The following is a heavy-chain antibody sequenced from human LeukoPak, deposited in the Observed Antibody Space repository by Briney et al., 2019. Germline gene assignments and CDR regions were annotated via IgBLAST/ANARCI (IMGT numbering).Heavy chain of an antibody. CDR1: GFTFSSNW. CDR2: SNEDGSTT. J-gene: IGHJ4*02. CDR3: IRDLGGRSGH. D-gene: IGHD1-26*01. V-gene: IGHV3-74*01. Sequence: GGSLSLSCAASGFTFSSNWMHWVRQAPGKGLVWVSRSNEDGSTTNYADSAKGRFTISRDNAKNTLYLQMNSLTAEDTAVYYCIRDLGGRSGHWGQGTLVTVSS.